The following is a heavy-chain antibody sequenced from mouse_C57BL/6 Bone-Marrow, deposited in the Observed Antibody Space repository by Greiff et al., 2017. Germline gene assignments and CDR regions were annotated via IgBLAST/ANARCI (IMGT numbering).Heavy chain of an antibody. D-gene: IGHD2-1*01. CDR3: RIYYGNYDAMDY. CDR1: GYTFTSYC. V-gene: IGHV1-5*01. J-gene: IGHJ4*01. Sequence: EVHLVESGPVLARPGASVKMSCNLSGYTFTSYCMHWVKQRPGQGLAWIGAIYPGNRDTSYNQQLKGKAKLTAVPSDSTAFMELSSLTNEDSAVYYWRIYYGNYDAMDYGGQGTSVTVAS. CDR2: IYPGNRDT.